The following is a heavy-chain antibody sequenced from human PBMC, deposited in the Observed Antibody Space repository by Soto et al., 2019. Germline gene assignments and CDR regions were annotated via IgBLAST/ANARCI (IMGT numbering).Heavy chain of an antibody. Sequence: PGGSLRLSCAASGFTFSGHAMNWVRQAPGKGLEWVSGISGSGGSTYYADSVKGRFTISRDNSKNTLYLQMNSLRAEDTAVYYCAKDRGSSSPYYFDYWGQGTLVTVSS. J-gene: IGHJ4*02. CDR1: GFTFSGHA. CDR2: ISGSGGST. V-gene: IGHV3-23*01. CDR3: AKDRGSSSPYYFDY. D-gene: IGHD6-6*01.